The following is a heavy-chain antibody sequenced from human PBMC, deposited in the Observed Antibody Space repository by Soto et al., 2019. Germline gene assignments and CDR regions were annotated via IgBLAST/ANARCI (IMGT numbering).Heavy chain of an antibody. J-gene: IGHJ5*02. CDR1: GGSFSGYY. V-gene: IGHV4-34*01. D-gene: IGHD6-13*01. Sequence: KTAETLSLTCGVYGGSFSGYYWSWIRQPPGKGLEGIGEINHSGSTNYNPSLKRRVTISVDTSKTQFSLKLSSVTAADTAVYYCARGRVPDSSSWYTSVSWFDPWGQGTLVTVS. CDR3: ARGRVPDSSSWYTSVSWFDP. CDR2: INHSGST.